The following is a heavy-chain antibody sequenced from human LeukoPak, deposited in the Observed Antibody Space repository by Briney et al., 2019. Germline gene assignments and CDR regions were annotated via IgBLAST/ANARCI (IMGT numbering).Heavy chain of an antibody. CDR3: AKAPRGCSGGSCYYVY. CDR2: ISYDGSNK. J-gene: IGHJ4*02. V-gene: IGHV3-30*01. CDR1: GFTFSSYA. D-gene: IGHD2-15*01. Sequence: GRSLRLSCAASGFTFSSYAMHWVRQAPGKGLEWVAVISYDGSNKYYADSVKGRFTISRDNSKNTLYLQMNSLRAEDTAVYYCAKAPRGCSGGSCYYVYWGQGTLVTVSS.